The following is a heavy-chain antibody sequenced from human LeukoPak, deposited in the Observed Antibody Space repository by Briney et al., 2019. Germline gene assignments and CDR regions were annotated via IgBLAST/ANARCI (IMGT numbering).Heavy chain of an antibody. CDR2: ISDTGNT. CDR1: GFTFSSYA. CDR3: AKAPVATCRGAFCYPFDY. Sequence: WGSLRLSCAASGFTFSSYAMSWVRQAPGKGLEWVSAISDTGNTYHTDSVKGRFTISRDSSKNTLFLQMNRLRPEDAAVYYCAKAPVATCRGAFCYPFDYWGLGTLVTVSS. V-gene: IGHV3-23*01. D-gene: IGHD2-15*01. J-gene: IGHJ4*02.